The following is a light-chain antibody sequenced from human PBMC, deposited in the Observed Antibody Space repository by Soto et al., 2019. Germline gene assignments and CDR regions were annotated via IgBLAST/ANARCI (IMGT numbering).Light chain of an antibody. CDR2: EVN. CDR3: SSHGGNSPYV. CDR1: TSDIGGYNY. V-gene: IGLV2-8*01. J-gene: IGLJ1*01. Sequence: QSALTQPPSASXSPGQSVAIXCTGTTSDIGGYNYVSWYQQHPGKAPKLMIYEVNKRPSGVPDRFSGSKSGNTASLTVSGLQAEDEADYYCSSHGGNSPYVFGTGTKLTVL.